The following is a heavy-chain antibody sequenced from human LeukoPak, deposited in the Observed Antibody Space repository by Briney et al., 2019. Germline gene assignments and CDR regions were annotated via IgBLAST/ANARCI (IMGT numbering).Heavy chain of an antibody. Sequence: GGSLRLSCAASGFTFSDYGMHWVRQAPGKGLEYVSTISSNGGSTYYANSVKGRFTVSRDNSKNTLYHQMGSLRAEDMAVYYCARDSSSRPFDYWGQGTLVTVSS. CDR2: ISSNGGST. J-gene: IGHJ4*02. CDR3: ARDSSSRPFDY. D-gene: IGHD6-19*01. CDR1: GFTFSDYG. V-gene: IGHV3-64*01.